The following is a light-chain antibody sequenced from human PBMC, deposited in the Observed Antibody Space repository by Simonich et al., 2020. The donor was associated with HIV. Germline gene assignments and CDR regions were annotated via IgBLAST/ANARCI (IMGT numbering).Light chain of an antibody. CDR1: SSNIRSNT. CDR3: AAWDDSLSGRV. J-gene: IGLJ3*02. V-gene: IGLV1-44*01. Sequence: QSVLTQPPSASGTPGHRVTISCSGSSSNIRSNTLNWYQQLPGTAPKPLIYRNKQRPSGVPDRFSGSKSGTSASLAISGLQSEDEADYYCAAWDDSLSGRVFGGGTKLTVL. CDR2: RNK.